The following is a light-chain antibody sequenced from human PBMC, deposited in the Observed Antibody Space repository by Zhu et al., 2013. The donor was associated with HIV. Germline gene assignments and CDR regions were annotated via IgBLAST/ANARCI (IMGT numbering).Light chain of an antibody. CDR2: DAS. Sequence: AIQLTQSPSSLSASVGDRVTINCRASQGISSRLAWYQQKPGKAPKLLIYDASSLEXGVPSRFSGSGSGADFSLTISSLQPEDFATYYCQQSYSTPVTFGGGTKVEIK. CDR1: QGISSR. J-gene: IGKJ4*01. V-gene: IGKV1-13*02. CDR3: QQSYSTPVT.